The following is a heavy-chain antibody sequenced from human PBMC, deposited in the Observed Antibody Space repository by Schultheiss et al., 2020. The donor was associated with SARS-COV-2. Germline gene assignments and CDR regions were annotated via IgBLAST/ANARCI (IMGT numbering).Heavy chain of an antibody. D-gene: IGHD6-13*01. Sequence: GGSLRLSCSASGFTFNSFTMHWVRQAPGKGLECVSAISTTGGRTYYADSVQGRFTISRDNSKNTLYLQMSSLRREDTAVYYCVKDHQRLVVSALDIWGQGTMVTVSS. V-gene: IGHV3-64D*09. J-gene: IGHJ3*02. CDR3: VKDHQRLVVSALDI. CDR2: ISTTGGRT. CDR1: GFTFNSFT.